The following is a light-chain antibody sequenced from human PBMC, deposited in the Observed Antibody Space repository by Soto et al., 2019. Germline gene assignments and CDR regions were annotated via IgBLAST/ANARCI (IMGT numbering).Light chain of an antibody. CDR3: QQYNNWHTIT. CDR2: AAS. Sequence: DIQMTHSPSSVSASFGDRVTITFRASQVMSSWLAWYQQKPVKAPKLLIFAASTLQSGVPSRFRGSGSRTEFTLTISSLQSEDFAVYYCQQYNNWHTITFGHGTRLEIK. V-gene: IGKV1D-16*01. CDR1: QVMSSW. J-gene: IGKJ5*01.